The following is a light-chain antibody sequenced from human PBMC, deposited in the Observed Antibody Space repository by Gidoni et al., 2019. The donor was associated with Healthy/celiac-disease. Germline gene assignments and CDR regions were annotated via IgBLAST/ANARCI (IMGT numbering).Light chain of an antibody. V-gene: IGKV1-5*03. Sequence: DIQMTQSPSTLSASAGDRVTITCRASQIISSWLAWYQQKPGKAPKLLIYKASSLESGVPSRFSGSGSGTEFTLTISSLQPDDFATYYCQQYNSYSRSFGQGTKVEIK. CDR1: QIISSW. CDR3: QQYNSYSRS. J-gene: IGKJ1*01. CDR2: KAS.